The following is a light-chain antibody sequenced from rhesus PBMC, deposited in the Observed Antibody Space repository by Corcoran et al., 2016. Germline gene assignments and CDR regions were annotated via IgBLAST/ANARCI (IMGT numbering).Light chain of an antibody. J-gene: IGKJ4*01. Sequence: DIQMTQSPSALSASVGDRVTISCRASQNIYSNLAWYQQKPGKAPNLLIYAASSLQHGFPPRFSGSGYGTDFILTISSLQPEDSAAYYCQHYYDNPLTFGGGTRVELK. CDR2: AAS. V-gene: IGKV1-25*02. CDR1: QNIYSN. CDR3: QHYYDNPLT.